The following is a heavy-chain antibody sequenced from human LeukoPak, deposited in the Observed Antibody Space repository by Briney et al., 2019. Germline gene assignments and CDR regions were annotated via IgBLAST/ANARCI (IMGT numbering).Heavy chain of an antibody. CDR2: MNTNTGKA. CDR1: GYTFITYD. D-gene: IGHD3-22*01. J-gene: IGHJ4*02. CDR3: AKVRSRGSHHFFDS. V-gene: IGHV1-8*03. Sequence: ASVKVSCKTFGYTFITYDINWVRQAPGQGLEWMGWMNTNTGKAGYSQKFQGRVTISGNTSVSTVYMEVSSLQSDNTAVYFCAKVRSRGSHHFFDSWGQGTLVTVSS.